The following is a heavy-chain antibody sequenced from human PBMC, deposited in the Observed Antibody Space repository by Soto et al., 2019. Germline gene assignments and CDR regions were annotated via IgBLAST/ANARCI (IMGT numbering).Heavy chain of an antibody. Sequence: SETLSLTCAVYGGSFSGYYWSWIRQPPGRGLEWIGEINHSGITKDNPSLKSRVTISVDTSKNQVSLKLSSVTAADTAVYYCARGLGYGAVLNYFDSWGLGTLVTVSS. CDR1: GGSFSGYY. V-gene: IGHV4-34*01. D-gene: IGHD2-8*01. CDR2: INHSGIT. CDR3: ARGLGYGAVLNYFDS. J-gene: IGHJ4*02.